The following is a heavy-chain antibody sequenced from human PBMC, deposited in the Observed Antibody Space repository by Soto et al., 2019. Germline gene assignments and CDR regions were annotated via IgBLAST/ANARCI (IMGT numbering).Heavy chain of an antibody. D-gene: IGHD3-22*01. CDR3: ARVYDSTGYPAAGGAFDI. V-gene: IGHV4-31*03. Sequence: NPSETLSLTCTVSGGPIRSTTYYWSWIRQHPGKGLEWFGYIYYTGSTYYNPSLKSRVTMSVDTPKKQFSLNLSSVTAADTAVYYCARVYDSTGYPAAGGAFDIWGQGTKVTVSS. CDR2: IYYTGST. CDR1: GGPIRSTTYY. J-gene: IGHJ3*02.